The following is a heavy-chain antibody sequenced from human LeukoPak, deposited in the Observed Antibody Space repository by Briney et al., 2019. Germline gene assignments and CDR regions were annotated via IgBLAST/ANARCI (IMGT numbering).Heavy chain of an antibody. CDR2: ISSTSHYI. D-gene: IGHD3-16*01. Sequence: GDSLRLSCAASGFXFSTYNMNWVRQAPGKGLEWVSSISSTSHYINYADSVRGRFTISRDNAKTSLYLQMNSLRAEDTAVYYCARGIPELRGGVFDYWGQGTLVTVSS. V-gene: IGHV3-21*01. CDR1: GFXFSTYN. J-gene: IGHJ4*02. CDR3: ARGIPELRGGVFDY.